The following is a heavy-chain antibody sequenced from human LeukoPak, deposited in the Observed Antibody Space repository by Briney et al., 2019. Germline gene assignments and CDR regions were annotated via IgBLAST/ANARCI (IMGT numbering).Heavy chain of an antibody. D-gene: IGHD5-24*01. V-gene: IGHV4-34*01. CDR1: GGSFSGYY. CDR2: INHSGST. Sequence: PSETLSLTCAVYGGSFSGYYWSWIRQPPGKGLEWIGEINHSGSTNYNPSLKSRVTISVDTSKNQFSLKLSSVTAADTAVYYCARGRRGEDYWGQGTLVIVSS. J-gene: IGHJ4*02. CDR3: ARGRRGEDY.